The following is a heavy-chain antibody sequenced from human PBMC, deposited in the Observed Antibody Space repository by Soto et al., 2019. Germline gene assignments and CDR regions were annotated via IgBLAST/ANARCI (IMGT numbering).Heavy chain of an antibody. CDR1: GYSFTSYW. Sequence: GESLKISCKGSGYSFTSYWIGWVRQMPGKGLEWMGIIYPGDSDTRYSPSFQGQVTISADKSISTAYLQWSSLKASDTAMYYCARSIYDYVWGSYRYYYYYYGMDVWGQGTTVTVSS. CDR2: IYPGDSDT. J-gene: IGHJ6*02. D-gene: IGHD3-16*02. V-gene: IGHV5-51*01. CDR3: ARSIYDYVWGSYRYYYYYYGMDV.